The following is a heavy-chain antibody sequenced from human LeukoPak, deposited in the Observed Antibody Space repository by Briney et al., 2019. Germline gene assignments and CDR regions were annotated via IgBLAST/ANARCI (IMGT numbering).Heavy chain of an antibody. CDR2: IIPIFGTA. J-gene: IGHJ4*02. CDR1: GGTFSSYA. D-gene: IGHD6-13*01. CDR3: ARRMGSSLHYFDY. Sequence: GASVKVSCKASGGTFSSYAISWVRQAPGQGLEWMGGIIPIFGTANYAQKFQGRVTITADESTSTAYMELSSLRSDDTAVYYCARRMGSSLHYFDYWGQGTLVTVSS. V-gene: IGHV1-69*13.